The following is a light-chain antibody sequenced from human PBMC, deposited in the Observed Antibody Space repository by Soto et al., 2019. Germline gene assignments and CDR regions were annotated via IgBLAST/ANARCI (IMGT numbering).Light chain of an antibody. J-gene: IGLJ2*01. V-gene: IGLV1-47*01. CDR2: RDN. CDR3: ATWDDSLGGPV. Sequence: QSVLAHTPSVSGTRGQRVNISCSGSSSNIGRNYVYWYHQFPGTAPKLLIYRDNERPSGVPDRFSGSKSGTSASLAISGLRSGDEADYHCATWDDSLGGPVFGGGTKLTVL. CDR1: SSNIGRNY.